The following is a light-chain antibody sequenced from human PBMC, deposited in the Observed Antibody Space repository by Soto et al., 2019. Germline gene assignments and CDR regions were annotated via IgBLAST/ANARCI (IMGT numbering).Light chain of an antibody. Sequence: EIVMTQSPVTLSVSPGERATLSCRASQTIRSDLAWYQQKPGQAPRLLIYGASTRATGIPARFSGSGSGTEFTLTVSSLQSEDFAVYYCQQYNNWPPVTFGQGTQLEIK. CDR2: GAS. CDR3: QQYNNWPPVT. J-gene: IGKJ5*01. CDR1: QTIRSD. V-gene: IGKV3-15*01.